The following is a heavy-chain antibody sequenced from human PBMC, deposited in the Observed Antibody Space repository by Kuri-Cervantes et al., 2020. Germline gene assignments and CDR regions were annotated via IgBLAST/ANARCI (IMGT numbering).Heavy chain of an antibody. CDR3: ARDGSRAAAGSVCYYYYYMDV. Sequence: ASVKVSCKASGYTFTSYYMHWVRQAPGQGLEWMGIINPSGGSTSYAQKVQGRVTMTRDTSTSTVYMELSSLRSEDTAVYYCARDGSRAAAGSVCYYYYYMDVWGKGTTVTVSS. D-gene: IGHD6-13*01. CDR1: GYTFTSYY. V-gene: IGHV1-46*01. J-gene: IGHJ6*03. CDR2: INPSGGST.